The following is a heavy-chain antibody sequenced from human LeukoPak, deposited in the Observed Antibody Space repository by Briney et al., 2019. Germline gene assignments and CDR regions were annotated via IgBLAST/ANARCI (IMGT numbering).Heavy chain of an antibody. D-gene: IGHD5-12*01. Sequence: SVKVSCKASGGTFSSYAISWVRQAPGQGLEWMGGIIPIFGTANYAQKFQGRVTITADGSTSTAYMELSSLRSEDTAVYYCARGPGYSGYDSPGWYTIRFDYWGQGTLVTVSS. CDR1: GGTFSSYA. CDR2: IIPIFGTA. V-gene: IGHV1-69*01. CDR3: ARGPGYSGYDSPGWYTIRFDY. J-gene: IGHJ4*02.